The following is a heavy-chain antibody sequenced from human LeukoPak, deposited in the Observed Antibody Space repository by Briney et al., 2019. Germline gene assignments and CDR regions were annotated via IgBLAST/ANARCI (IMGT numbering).Heavy chain of an antibody. CDR3: ARVGSLRSGYKD. V-gene: IGHV4-39*07. Sequence: PSETLSLTCTVSGGSISSSNYYWGWIRQPPGKGLEWIASIYYSGSTYYNPSLKSRVTISLDTSENQFSLKLSSVTAADTAVYYCARVGSLRSGYKDWGQGTLVTVSS. J-gene: IGHJ4*02. D-gene: IGHD5-24*01. CDR2: IYYSGST. CDR1: GGSISSSNYY.